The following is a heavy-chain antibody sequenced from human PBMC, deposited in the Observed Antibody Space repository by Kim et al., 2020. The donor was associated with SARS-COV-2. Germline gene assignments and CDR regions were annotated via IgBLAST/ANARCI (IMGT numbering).Heavy chain of an antibody. J-gene: IGHJ4*02. CDR3: ARDLRDYGGNTVFDY. D-gene: IGHD4-17*01. Sequence: QKFPGRVTMTRDTSTSTVYMELSSLRSEDTAVYYCARDLRDYGGNTVFDYWGQGTLVTVSS. V-gene: IGHV1-46*01.